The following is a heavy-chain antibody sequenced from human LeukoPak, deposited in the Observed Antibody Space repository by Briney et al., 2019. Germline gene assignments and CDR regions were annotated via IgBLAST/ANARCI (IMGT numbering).Heavy chain of an antibody. Sequence: GGSLRLSCVASGFTFDDYGMHWVRQAPGKGLEWVAFISSDGSRTDYVDSVRGRFTISRDDHKKSLFLQMNSLRTEDTASYFCAKDYNLNDFDYWGQRTLVAVSS. CDR3: AKDYNLNDFDY. CDR1: GFTFDDYG. J-gene: IGHJ4*02. CDR2: ISSDGSRT. V-gene: IGHV3-43*02. D-gene: IGHD1-14*01.